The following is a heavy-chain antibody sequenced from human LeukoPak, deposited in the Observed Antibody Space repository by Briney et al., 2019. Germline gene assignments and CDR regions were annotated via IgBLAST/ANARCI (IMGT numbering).Heavy chain of an antibody. CDR3: ARDSGGDSGFDY. D-gene: IGHD3-10*01. CDR1: GFTFSSYE. J-gene: IGHJ4*02. Sequence: PGGSLRLSCAVSGFTFSSYEMNWVRQAPGKGLEWVSYIDSSGSSIYFADSVKGRFTISRVNGKNSLYLQMNSPRVEDTAVYYCARDSGGDSGFDYWGQGTLVTVSS. V-gene: IGHV3-48*03. CDR2: IDSSGSSI.